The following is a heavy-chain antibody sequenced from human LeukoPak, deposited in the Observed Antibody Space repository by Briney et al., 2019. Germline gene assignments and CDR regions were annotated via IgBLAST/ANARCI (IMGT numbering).Heavy chain of an antibody. CDR3: ARDRGYCSSTSCPDTGYYYYGMDV. D-gene: IGHD2-2*01. CDR1: GFTFSSYA. V-gene: IGHV3-30-3*01. Sequence: GGSLRLSCAASGFTFSSYAMHWVRQAPGKGLEWVAVISYDGSNKYYADSVKGRFTISRDNSKNTLYLQMNSLRAEDTAMYYCARDRGYCSSTSCPDTGYYYYGMDVWGQGTTVTVSS. CDR2: ISYDGSNK. J-gene: IGHJ6*02.